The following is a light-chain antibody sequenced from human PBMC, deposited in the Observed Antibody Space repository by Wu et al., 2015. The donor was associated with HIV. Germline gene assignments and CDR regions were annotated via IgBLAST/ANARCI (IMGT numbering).Light chain of an antibody. CDR3: QQRGYWGT. V-gene: IGKV3-15*01. CDR2: GAS. J-gene: IGKJ4*01. CDR1: QSVSTN. Sequence: DIMMTQSPATLSVSPGERVTLFCRATQSVSTNLAWYQQKPGQPPRLLMYGASTRATGIPGRFSGRGSGTDFTLTISSLEPEDFAVYYCQQRGYWGTFGGGTKVETK.